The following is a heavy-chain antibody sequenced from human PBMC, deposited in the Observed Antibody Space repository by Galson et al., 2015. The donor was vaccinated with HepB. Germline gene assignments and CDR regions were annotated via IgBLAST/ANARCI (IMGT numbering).Heavy chain of an antibody. V-gene: IGHV3-7*01. Sequence: SLRLSCAASGFTFSSYWMSWVRQAPGKGLEWVANIKQDGSEKYYVDSVKGRFTISRDNAMKSLYLQMNSLRAEDTAVYYCARDRLSYDSSGYYYENHAFDIWGQGTMVTVSS. CDR2: IKQDGSEK. CDR1: GFTFSSYW. D-gene: IGHD3-22*01. CDR3: ARDRLSYDSSGYYYENHAFDI. J-gene: IGHJ3*02.